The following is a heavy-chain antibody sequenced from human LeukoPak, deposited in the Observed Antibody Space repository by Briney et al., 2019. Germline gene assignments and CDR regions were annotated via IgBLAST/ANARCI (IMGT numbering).Heavy chain of an antibody. CDR1: GLTFSSYA. CDR3: VNSGPGDLAYLDC. J-gene: IGHJ4*02. CDR2: ISGSGGST. Sequence: GGSPKLSCAASGLTFSSYAMSWVRQAPGKGLEWVSGISGSGGSTYYTGSVKGRFTISRDNSKNTLYLQMNSLRAEDTAIYYCVNSGPGDLAYLDCWGQGTLVTVSS. V-gene: IGHV3-23*01. D-gene: IGHD7-27*01.